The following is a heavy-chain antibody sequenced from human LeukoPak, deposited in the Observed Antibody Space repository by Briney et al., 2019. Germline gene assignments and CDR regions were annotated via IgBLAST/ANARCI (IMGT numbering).Heavy chain of an antibody. CDR3: ARAVTIFGVVTHIPRGLDYFDY. CDR2: IYTSGNT. Sequence: GESLRLSCAASGFTVSSNYMTWVRQAPGKGLEWVSVIYTSGNTDYADSVKGRFTISRDNSKNTLYLQMNSLRAEDTAVYYCARAVTIFGVVTHIPRGLDYFDYWGQGTLVTVSS. CDR1: GFTVSSNY. J-gene: IGHJ4*02. D-gene: IGHD3-3*01. V-gene: IGHV3-66*01.